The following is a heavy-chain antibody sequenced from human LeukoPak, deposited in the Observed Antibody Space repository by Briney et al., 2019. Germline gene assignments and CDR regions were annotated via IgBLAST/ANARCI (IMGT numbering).Heavy chain of an antibody. J-gene: IGHJ6*02. CDR2: IYYSGST. Sequence: SETLSLTCTASGGSISSYYWSWIRQPPGKGLEWIGYIYYSGSTNYNPPLKSRVTISVDTSKNQFSLKLSSVTAADTAVYYCARTAYSYGYYYYYGMDVWGQGTTVTVSS. D-gene: IGHD5-18*01. CDR1: GGSISSYY. CDR3: ARTAYSYGYYYYYGMDV. V-gene: IGHV4-59*01.